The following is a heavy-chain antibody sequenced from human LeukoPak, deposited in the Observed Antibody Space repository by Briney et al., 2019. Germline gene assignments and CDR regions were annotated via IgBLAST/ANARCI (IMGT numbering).Heavy chain of an antibody. CDR3: AREAMVRGVPDAFDI. D-gene: IGHD3-10*01. CDR1: GFALSSHW. Sequence: GGSLRLSCAASGFALSSHWMTWVRQVPGRGPEWVANVNRDGSETYYLDSVKGRFTISKDNAKNSLYLQMNNLRAEDTAVYYCAREAMVRGVPDAFDIWGQGTVVTVSS. V-gene: IGHV3-7*01. J-gene: IGHJ3*02. CDR2: VNRDGSET.